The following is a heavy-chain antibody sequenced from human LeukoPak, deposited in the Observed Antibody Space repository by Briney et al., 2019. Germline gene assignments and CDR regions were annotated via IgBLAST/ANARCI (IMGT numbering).Heavy chain of an antibody. CDR2: IYSGGST. CDR1: GFTVSSNS. J-gene: IGHJ2*01. Sequence: PGGSLRLSCAASGFTVSSNSMSWVRQAPGKGLEWVSVIYSGGSTCYADSVKGRFTISRDNSKNTLYLQMNSLRAEDTAVYYCARTYSGYSYGMYWYFDLWGRGTLVTVSS. D-gene: IGHD5-18*01. V-gene: IGHV3-53*01. CDR3: ARTYSGYSYGMYWYFDL.